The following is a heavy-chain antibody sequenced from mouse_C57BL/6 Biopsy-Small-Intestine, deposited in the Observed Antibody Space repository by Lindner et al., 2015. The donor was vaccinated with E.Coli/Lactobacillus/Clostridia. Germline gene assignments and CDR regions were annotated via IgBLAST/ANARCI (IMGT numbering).Heavy chain of an antibody. CDR3: VIYFYGSSSYYAMDY. CDR2: IYPRSGNT. Sequence: VQLQESGAELARPGASVKLSCKASGYTFTSYGISWVKQRTGQGLEWIGEIYPRSGNTYYNEKFKGKATLTADKSSSTAYMELRSLTSEDSAVYFCVIYFYGSSSYYAMDYWGQGTSVTVSP. CDR1: GYTFTSYG. J-gene: IGHJ4*01. D-gene: IGHD1-1*01. V-gene: IGHV1-81*01.